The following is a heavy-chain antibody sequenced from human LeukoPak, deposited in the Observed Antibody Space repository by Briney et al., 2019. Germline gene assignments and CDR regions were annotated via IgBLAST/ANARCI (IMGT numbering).Heavy chain of an antibody. CDR2: IKDDGSDK. Sequence: GGSLRLSCAASGFTFSSYGMHWVRQAPGKGLEWVANIKDDGSDKYYVDSVKGRFSISKDNAKNSLYLQMNSLRVEDTAVYYCVPLNWNPPGDFDRWGQGTLVTVSS. CDR3: VPLNWNPPGDFDR. V-gene: IGHV3-7*01. CDR1: GFTFSSYG. J-gene: IGHJ4*02. D-gene: IGHD1-20*01.